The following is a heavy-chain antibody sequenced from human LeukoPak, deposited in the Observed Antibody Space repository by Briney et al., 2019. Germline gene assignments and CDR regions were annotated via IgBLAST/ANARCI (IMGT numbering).Heavy chain of an antibody. CDR2: INPNSGGT. CDR1: GYTFTGYY. D-gene: IGHD4-17*01. Sequence: ASVKVSCKASGYTFTGYYMHWVRQAPGQGLEWMGWINPNSGGTNYAQKFQGRVTMTRDTSISTAYMELRSLRSDDTAVYYCARQELSCYGDTLQNCYYYYMDVWGKGTTVTVSS. CDR3: ARQELSCYGDTLQNCYYYYMDV. V-gene: IGHV1-2*02. J-gene: IGHJ6*03.